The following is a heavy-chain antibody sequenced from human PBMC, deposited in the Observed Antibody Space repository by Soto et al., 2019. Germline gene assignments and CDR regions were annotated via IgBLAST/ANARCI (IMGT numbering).Heavy chain of an antibody. CDR1: GFTFSNYG. V-gene: IGHV3-30*18. D-gene: IGHD4-17*01. CDR2: ISYDGSKK. J-gene: IGHJ5*02. Sequence: QVQLVESGGGVVQPGRSLRLSCAASGFTFSNYGVHWVRQAPGKGLEWVAVISYDGSKKHYADSVKGRFTISRDNSKNTLYLQMNSLRTEDTAVYYCGKYSDYGYHRDWFDPWGQGTLVTVSS. CDR3: GKYSDYGYHRDWFDP.